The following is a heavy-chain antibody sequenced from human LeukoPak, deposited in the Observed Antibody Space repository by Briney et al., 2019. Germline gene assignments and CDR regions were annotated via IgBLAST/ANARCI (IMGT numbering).Heavy chain of an antibody. CDR3: ATDQYYYGSKRFVY. CDR1: GGSISSSSYY. CDR2: IYYSGST. D-gene: IGHD3-10*01. Sequence: SETLSLTCTVSGGSISSSSYYWRWIRQPPGKGLEWIGSIYYSGSTYYNPYLKSRVTISVDTSKNQFSLKLSSVAAADTAVYYCATDQYYYGSKRFVYWGEGTLVTVSS. V-gene: IGHV4-39*01. J-gene: IGHJ4*02.